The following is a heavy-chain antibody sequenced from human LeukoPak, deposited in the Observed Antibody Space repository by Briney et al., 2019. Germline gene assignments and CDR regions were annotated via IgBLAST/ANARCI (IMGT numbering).Heavy chain of an antibody. CDR2: IYYSGST. CDR3: ARLRPECTNGVCLPHFDY. J-gene: IGHJ4*02. V-gene: IGHV4-59*08. CDR1: GCSISSYY. Sequence: PSETLSLTCTVSGCSISSYYWSWIRQPPGKGLEWIGYIYYSGSTNYNPSLKSRVTISVDTSKTQFSLKLSSVTAADTAAYYCARLRPECTNGVCLPHFDYWGQGTLVTVSS. D-gene: IGHD2-8*01.